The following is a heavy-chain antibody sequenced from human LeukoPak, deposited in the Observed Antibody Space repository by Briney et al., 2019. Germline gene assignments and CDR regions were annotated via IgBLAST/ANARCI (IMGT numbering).Heavy chain of an antibody. CDR3: ARAFLTYYYDSSGYYALGY. CDR1: GYTFTGYY. J-gene: IGHJ4*02. D-gene: IGHD3-22*01. Sequence: ASVKVSCKASGYTFTGYYMHWVRQAPGQGLEWMGWINPNSGGTNYAQKFQGWVTMTRDTSISTAYMELSRLRSDDTAVYYCARAFLTYYYDSSGYYALGYWGQGTLVTVSS. V-gene: IGHV1-2*04. CDR2: INPNSGGT.